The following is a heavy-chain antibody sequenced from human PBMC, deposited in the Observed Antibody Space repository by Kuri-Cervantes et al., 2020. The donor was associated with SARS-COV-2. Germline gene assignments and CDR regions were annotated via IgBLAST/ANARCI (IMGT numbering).Heavy chain of an antibody. J-gene: IGHJ4*02. CDR2: IYHSGST. Sequence: SETLSLTCTVSGYSISSGYYWGWIRQPPGKGLEWIGSIYHSGSTYYNPSLKSRVTISVDTSKNQFSLKLSFVTAADTAVYYCARVSVQYYYDSSSFDYWGQGTLVTVSS. D-gene: IGHD3-22*01. CDR3: ARVSVQYYYDSSSFDY. V-gene: IGHV4-38-2*02. CDR1: GYSISSGYY.